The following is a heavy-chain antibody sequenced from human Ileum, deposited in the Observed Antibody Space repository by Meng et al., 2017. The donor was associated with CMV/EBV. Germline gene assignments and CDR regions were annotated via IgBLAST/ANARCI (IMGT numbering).Heavy chain of an antibody. D-gene: IGHD3-10*01. J-gene: IGHJ4*02. CDR1: DSVSISTES. CDR3: TYGWPLKY. CDR2: TWYGSKWYY. V-gene: IGHV6-1*01. Sequence: QVQLQESGPGLMKTSETLALTCAGDSVSISTESWNWIRQSPSRGLEWLGRTWYGSKWYYEYAVSVKSRITIIPDTSQNQISLQLNSVTPDDTAVYYCTYGWPLKYWGQGSLVTVSS.